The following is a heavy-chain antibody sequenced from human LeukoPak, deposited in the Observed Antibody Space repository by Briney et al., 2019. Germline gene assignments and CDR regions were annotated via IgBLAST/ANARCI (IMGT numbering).Heavy chain of an antibody. CDR3: ASFYDSSGYYYGDGAFDI. D-gene: IGHD3-22*01. CDR2: IIPILGIA. CDR1: GGTFSSYA. Sequence: RASVTVSCKASGGTFSSYAISWVRQAPGQGLEWMGRIIPILGIANYAQKLQGRVTITADKSTSTAYMELSSLRSEDTAVYYCASFYDSSGYYYGDGAFDIWGQGTMVTVSS. V-gene: IGHV1-69*04. J-gene: IGHJ3*02.